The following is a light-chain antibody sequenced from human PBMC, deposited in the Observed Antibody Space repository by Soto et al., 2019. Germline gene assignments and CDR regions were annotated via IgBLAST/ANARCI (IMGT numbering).Light chain of an antibody. CDR2: AAS. CDR1: QGIHNY. Sequence: DIQMTQSPSSLSASVGDRVTITCRASQGIHNYLAWYQQKPGKVPALLIFAASTLQAGVPSRFSGSGSGTEFTLTISSLQPDDFATYYCQQYNSYPWTFGQGTKVDIK. J-gene: IGKJ1*01. V-gene: IGKV1-27*01. CDR3: QQYNSYPWT.